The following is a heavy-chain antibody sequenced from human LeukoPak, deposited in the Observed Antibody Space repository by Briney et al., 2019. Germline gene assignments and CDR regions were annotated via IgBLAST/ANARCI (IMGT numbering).Heavy chain of an antibody. D-gene: IGHD5-18*01. CDR2: ITGSGDST. V-gene: IGHV3-23*01. CDR3: ARDGYSPYRAGY. CDR1: GFTFTSYA. J-gene: IGHJ4*02. Sequence: PGGSLRLSCAASGFTFTSYAMSWVRQAPGKGLEWVSAITGSGDSTFYADSVKGRFTISRDNSKNTLYLQMNSLRAEDTAVYYCARDGYSPYRAGYWGQGTLVTVSS.